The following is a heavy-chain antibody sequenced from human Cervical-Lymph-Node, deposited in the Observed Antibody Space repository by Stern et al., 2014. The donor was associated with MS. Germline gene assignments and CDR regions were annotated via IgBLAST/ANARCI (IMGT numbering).Heavy chain of an antibody. V-gene: IGHV3-7*01. Sequence: VQLVESGGGLVQPGGSLRLSCAASGFTFSIYWMSWVRQAPGKGLEWVANIKQDGSEKYYVDSVKGRFTISRDNAKNSLYLQMNSLRAEDTAVYYCARDSSYSSSWGPNFDYWGQGTLVTVSS. J-gene: IGHJ4*02. D-gene: IGHD6-13*01. CDR2: IKQDGSEK. CDR1: GFTFSIYW. CDR3: ARDSSYSSSWGPNFDY.